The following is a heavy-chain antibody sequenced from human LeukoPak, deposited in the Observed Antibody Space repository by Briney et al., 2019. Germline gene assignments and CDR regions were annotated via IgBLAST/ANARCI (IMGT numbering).Heavy chain of an antibody. CDR1: GFTFSSYW. D-gene: IGHD2-21*02. V-gene: IGHV3-7*05. CDR2: IKEDGSQK. Sequence: GGSLRLSCAASGFTFSSYWMSWVRQAPGKGLEWVAKIKEDGSQKNYVASAKGRFTISRDNAKNSLYLQMNSLRAEDTAVYFCAKDGGFGDEATRYCGGDCYYFDYWGQGTLVTVSS. CDR3: AKDGGFGDEATRYCGGDCYYFDY. J-gene: IGHJ4*02.